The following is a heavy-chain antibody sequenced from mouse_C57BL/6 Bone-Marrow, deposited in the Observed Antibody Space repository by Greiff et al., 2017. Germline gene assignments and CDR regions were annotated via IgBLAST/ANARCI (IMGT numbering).Heavy chain of an antibody. V-gene: IGHV7-3*01. J-gene: IGHJ2*01. Sequence: EVKLVESGGGFVQPGGSLSLSCAASGFTFTDYYMSWVRQPPGKALEWLGFIRNKANGYTTEYSASVKGRFTISRDNSQSILYLQMNALRAEDSATYYCSRLWGFYFDYWGQGTTLTVAS. CDR2: IRNKANGYTT. CDR1: GFTFTDYY. D-gene: IGHD4-1*01. CDR3: SRLWGFYFDY.